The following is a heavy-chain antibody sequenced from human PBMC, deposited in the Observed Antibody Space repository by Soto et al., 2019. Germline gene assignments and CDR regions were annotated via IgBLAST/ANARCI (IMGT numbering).Heavy chain of an antibody. J-gene: IGHJ4*02. V-gene: IGHV3-33*01. CDR1: GFTFSYYG. D-gene: IGHD6-13*01. CDR3: ARDREFSSSWVLDY. CDR2: IWYAEIKK. Sequence: QVLLVESGGGEVQPGRSLRLSCAASGFTFSYYGMHWVRQAPGKGLEWVAVIWYAEIKKYYADSVKGRFTISRDNSKNTLYLQRNSLRVEDTAVYYCARDREFSSSWVLDYWGQVTLVTVPS.